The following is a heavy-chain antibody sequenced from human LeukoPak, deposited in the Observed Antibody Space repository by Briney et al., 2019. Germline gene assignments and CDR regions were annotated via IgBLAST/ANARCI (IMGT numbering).Heavy chain of an antibody. CDR3: ARGDDAFDI. Sequence: ASVKVSCKASGYTFTSYAMHWVRQAPGQRLEWMGWINAGNGNTKYSQKFQGRVTITRDTSTSTVYMELRSLRSDDTAVYYCARGDDAFDIWGQGTMVTVSS. J-gene: IGHJ3*02. V-gene: IGHV1-3*01. CDR2: INAGNGNT. CDR1: GYTFTSYA.